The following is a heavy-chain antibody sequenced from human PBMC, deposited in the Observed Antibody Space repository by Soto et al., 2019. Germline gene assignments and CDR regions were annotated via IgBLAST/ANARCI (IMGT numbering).Heavy chain of an antibody. CDR3: ASPALGATINYDYGMDV. V-gene: IGHV1-69*12. Sequence: QVQLVQSGAAVKKPGSSGKVSCKASGGTFSSYAISWVRQAPGQGLEWMGGIIPIFGTANYAQKFQGRVTITADESTSTACMELSSLRSEDTAVYYCASPALGATINYDYGMDVWGQGTTVTVSS. CDR1: GGTFSSYA. CDR2: IIPIFGTA. J-gene: IGHJ6*02. D-gene: IGHD1-26*01.